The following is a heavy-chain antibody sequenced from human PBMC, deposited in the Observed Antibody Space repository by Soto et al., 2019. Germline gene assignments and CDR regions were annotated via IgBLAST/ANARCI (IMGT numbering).Heavy chain of an antibody. CDR3: AKVPYYYDSSGHYYYY. J-gene: IGHJ4*02. CDR2: ISYDGSNK. Sequence: GGSLRLSCAASGFTFSSYGMHWVRQAPGKGLEWVAVISYDGSNKYYADSVKGRFTISRDNSKNTLYLQMNSLRAEDTAVYYCAKVPYYYDSSGHYYYYWGQGTLVTVSS. D-gene: IGHD3-22*01. CDR1: GFTFSSYG. V-gene: IGHV3-30*18.